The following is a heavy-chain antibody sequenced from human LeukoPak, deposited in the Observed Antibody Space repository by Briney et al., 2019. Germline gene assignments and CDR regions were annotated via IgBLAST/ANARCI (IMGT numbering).Heavy chain of an antibody. CDR2: INTGNGNT. J-gene: IGHJ4*02. D-gene: IGHD1/OR15-1a*01. V-gene: IGHV1-3*04. CDR1: GYTLTYNA. Sequence: ASVKVSCKASGYTLTYNAMHWIRQAPGQRLEWMGWINTGNGNTKYSQKFQDRVTITRDTSASTAYMELSSLRSEDTAVYYCAREWVSGTATGFDYWGQGTLVTVSS. CDR3: AREWVSGTATGFDY.